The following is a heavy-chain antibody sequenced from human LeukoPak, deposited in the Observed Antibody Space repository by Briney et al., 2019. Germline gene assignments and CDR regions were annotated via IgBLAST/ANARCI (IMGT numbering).Heavy chain of an antibody. J-gene: IGHJ3*02. CDR2: ISDRGGST. Sequence: GGSLRLSCAVSGITLSNYGMSWVRQAPGKGLEWVAGISDRGGSTNYADSVKGRFTISRDNSKNTLYLQMNSLRAEDTAVDYCAKMAGNFDAFDIWGQGTMVTVSS. D-gene: IGHD6-19*01. V-gene: IGHV3-23*01. CDR1: GITLSNYG. CDR3: AKMAGNFDAFDI.